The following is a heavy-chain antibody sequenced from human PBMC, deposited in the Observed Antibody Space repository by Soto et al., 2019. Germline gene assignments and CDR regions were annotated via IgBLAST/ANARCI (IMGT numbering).Heavy chain of an antibody. CDR2: ISGSGGST. V-gene: IGHV3-23*01. Sequence: EVQLLESGGGLVQPGGSLRLSCAASGFTFSSYAMSWVRQAPGKGLEWVSAISGSGGSTYYADSVKGRFTISRDNSKNTVVLQMNRLRSGGTAGYFFSAIGVLHWFHPLGQGTLVTVSS. J-gene: IGHJ5*02. CDR3: SAIGVLHWFHP. CDR1: GFTFSSYA.